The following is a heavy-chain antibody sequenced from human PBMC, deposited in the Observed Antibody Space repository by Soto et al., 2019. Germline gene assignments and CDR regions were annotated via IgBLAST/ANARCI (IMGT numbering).Heavy chain of an antibody. J-gene: IGHJ4*02. CDR1: GGPFGGFY. V-gene: IGHV4-34*01. CDR3: ARGYRISMVILTTNYFDS. CDR2: IHHGRST. Sequence: SETLSLTCAVNGGPFGGFYWTWIRQSPGKSLEWIGEIHHGRSTNYNPSLKSRVTMSLDTSKNQFSLKLTSVTAADTAVYYCARGYRISMVILTTNYFDSWGQGTPVTVSS. D-gene: IGHD3-10*01.